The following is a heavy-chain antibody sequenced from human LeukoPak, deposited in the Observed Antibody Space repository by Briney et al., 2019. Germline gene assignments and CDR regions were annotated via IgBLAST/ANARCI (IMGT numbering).Heavy chain of an antibody. J-gene: IGHJ4*02. Sequence: SVKVSCKASGGTFSSYAISWVRQAPGQGLEWMGRIIPIFGTANYVQKFQGRVTITTDESTSTAYMELSSLRSEDTAVYYCAARGGVRGVISFYWGQGTLVTVSS. CDR2: IIPIFGTA. CDR3: AARGGVRGVISFY. V-gene: IGHV1-69*05. D-gene: IGHD3-10*01. CDR1: GGTFSSYA.